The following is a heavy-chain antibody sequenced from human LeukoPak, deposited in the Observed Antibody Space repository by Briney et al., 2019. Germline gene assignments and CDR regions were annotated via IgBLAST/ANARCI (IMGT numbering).Heavy chain of an antibody. J-gene: IGHJ4*02. V-gene: IGHV5-51*01. CDR3: ARRFYDFWNDNLYHFDY. CDR1: GYSFTSYW. CDR2: IYPGDSDT. D-gene: IGHD3-3*01. Sequence: GESLKISCKGSGYSFTSYWIGWVRQMPGKGLEWMGIIYPGDSDTEYSPSFQGQVTLSVDKSITTAYLQWSSLKASDTATYYCARRFYDFWNDNLYHFDYWGQGTLLTVSS.